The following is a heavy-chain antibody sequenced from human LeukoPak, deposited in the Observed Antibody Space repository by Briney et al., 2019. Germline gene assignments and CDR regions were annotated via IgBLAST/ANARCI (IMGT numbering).Heavy chain of an antibody. D-gene: IGHD3-10*02. CDR1: GFTFSSYE. CDR3: AELGITMIGGV. J-gene: IGHJ6*04. V-gene: IGHV3-48*03. Sequence: GGSLGLSCAASGFTFSSYEMNWVRQAPGKGLEWVSYISSSGSTICYADSVKGRFTISRDNAKNSLYLQMNSLRAEDTAVYYCAELGITMIGGVWGKGTTVTISS. CDR2: ISSSGSTI.